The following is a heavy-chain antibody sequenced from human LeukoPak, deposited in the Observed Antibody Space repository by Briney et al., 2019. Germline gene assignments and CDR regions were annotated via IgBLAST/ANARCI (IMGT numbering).Heavy chain of an antibody. CDR3: ARDVDI. Sequence: GGSLRLSCAASEFTFSNNWMSWVRQAPGKGPEWVASIKEDGSIKYYVDSVKGRFTISRDNAKNSLYLQMNSLRAEDTALYYCARDVDIWGQGTMVTVSS. J-gene: IGHJ3*02. V-gene: IGHV3-7*01. CDR2: IKEDGSIK. CDR1: EFTFSNNW.